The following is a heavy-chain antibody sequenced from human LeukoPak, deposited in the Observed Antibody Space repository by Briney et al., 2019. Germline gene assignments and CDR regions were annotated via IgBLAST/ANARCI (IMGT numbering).Heavy chain of an antibody. J-gene: IGHJ4*02. Sequence: GGSLRLSCAAPGFTFSSYSMNWVRQAPGKGLEWVSSISSSSSYIYYADSVKGRFTISRDNAKNSLYLQMNSLRAEDTAVYYCATDGEAAAVDYWGQGTLVTVSS. D-gene: IGHD6-13*01. V-gene: IGHV3-21*01. CDR2: ISSSSSYI. CDR1: GFTFSSYS. CDR3: ATDGEAAAVDY.